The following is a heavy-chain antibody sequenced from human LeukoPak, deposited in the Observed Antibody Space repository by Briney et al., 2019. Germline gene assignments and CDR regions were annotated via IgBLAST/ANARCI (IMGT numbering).Heavy chain of an antibody. V-gene: IGHV4-39*07. CDR1: GGSISSSSYY. CDR3: ARDSRANWFDP. CDR2: IYYSGST. Sequence: SETLSLTCTVSGGSISSSSYYWGWIRQPPGNGLEWIGSIYYSGSTYYNPSLKSRVTISVDTSKNQFSLKLSSVTAADTAVYYCARDSRANWFDPWGQGTLVTVSS. J-gene: IGHJ5*02.